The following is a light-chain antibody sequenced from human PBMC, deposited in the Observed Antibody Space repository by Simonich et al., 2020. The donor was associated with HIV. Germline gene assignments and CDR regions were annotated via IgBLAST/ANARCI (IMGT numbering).Light chain of an antibody. V-gene: IGLV2-8*01. J-gene: IGLJ2*01. CDR1: SSDVGGYNY. CDR2: DVS. Sequence: QSALTQPASVSGSPGQSITISCTGTSSDVGGYNYVSWYQQHPGKAPKLMLYDVSKRPSGVPVRFPGSKSGNTASRTVSGLQAEDEADYYCSSYAGSNNVVFGGGTKLTVL. CDR3: SSYAGSNNVV.